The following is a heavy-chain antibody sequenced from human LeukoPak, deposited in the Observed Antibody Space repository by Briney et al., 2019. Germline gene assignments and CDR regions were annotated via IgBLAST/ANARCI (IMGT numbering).Heavy chain of an antibody. CDR3: ARGSRFLDY. Sequence: ASVKVSCKASGYTFTSDYIHWVRQAPGQGLEWLGIINPSGGRTTYGQNFQGRVTMTRDTSTSTVYMELSSLRSEDTAVYYCARGSRFLDYWGQGTRVTVSS. D-gene: IGHD3-3*01. V-gene: IGHV1-46*01. CDR2: INPSGGRT. J-gene: IGHJ4*02. CDR1: GYTFTSDY.